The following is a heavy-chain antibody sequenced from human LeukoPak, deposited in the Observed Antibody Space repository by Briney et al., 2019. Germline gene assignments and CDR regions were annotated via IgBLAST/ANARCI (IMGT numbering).Heavy chain of an antibody. D-gene: IGHD4-17*01. V-gene: IGHV3-23*01. CDR3: GRDPNGDYVGAFEF. J-gene: IGHJ3*01. CDR2: IRGSGDYT. Sequence: GGSLRLSCAASGFTLSPYGMTWVRQAPGKGLEWVSSIRGSGDYTDYADSVRSRFTISRDNSKNTLHLHMNSLSAEDTAVYFCGRDPNGDYVGAFEFWGQGTLVTVSS. CDR1: GFTLSPYG.